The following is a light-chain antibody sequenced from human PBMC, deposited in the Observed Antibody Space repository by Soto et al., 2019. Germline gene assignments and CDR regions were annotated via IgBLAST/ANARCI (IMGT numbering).Light chain of an antibody. CDR1: QGIRNF. CDR3: QKYSSVPV. CDR2: AAS. Sequence: DIQMTQSPTSLSASVGDRVTITCRASQGIRNFVAWYQQKPGKAPKLLIYAASTLQSGVPSRFSGSRSGTAFSLTINSLQPEDVATYSCQKYSSVPVFGPGTKVEIK. J-gene: IGKJ3*01. V-gene: IGKV1-27*01.